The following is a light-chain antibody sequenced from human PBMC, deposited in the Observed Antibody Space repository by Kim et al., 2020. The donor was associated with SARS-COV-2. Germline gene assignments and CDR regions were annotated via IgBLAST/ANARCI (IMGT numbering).Light chain of an antibody. V-gene: IGKV3-20*01. CDR2: DAS. J-gene: IGKJ1*01. Sequence: IYLAWYQHKPGQAPRLLSYDASSRATGVADRFSCGGSGTDFTLPINRLEPEDFAVYYCQYYDTSPSWTFGQGTKVDIK. CDR1: IY. CDR3: QYYDTSPSWT.